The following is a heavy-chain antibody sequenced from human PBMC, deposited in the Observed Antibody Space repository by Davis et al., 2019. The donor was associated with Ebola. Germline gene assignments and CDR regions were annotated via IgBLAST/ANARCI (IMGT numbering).Heavy chain of an antibody. V-gene: IGHV1-46*01. CDR2: INPSGGST. J-gene: IGHJ4*02. D-gene: IGHD6-13*01. CDR3: ARGRRAQQLKDY. Sequence: AASVHVSCKASRYTFTSYYMHWVRQAPGQGLEWMGIINPSGGSTSYAQKFQGRVTMTRDTSTSTVYMELSSLRSEDTAVYYCARGRRAQQLKDYWGQGTLVTVSS. CDR1: RYTFTSYY.